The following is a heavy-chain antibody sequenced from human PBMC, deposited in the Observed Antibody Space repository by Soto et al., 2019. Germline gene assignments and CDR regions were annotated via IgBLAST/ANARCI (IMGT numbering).Heavy chain of an antibody. CDR3: ALYQLLGKCFDY. V-gene: IGHV2-5*02. CDR1: GFSLSTSGVG. CDR2: IYWDDDK. J-gene: IGHJ4*02. D-gene: IGHD2-2*01. Sequence: SAPTLVNPTQTLTLTCTFSGFSLSTSGVGVGWIRQPPGKALEWLALIYWDDDKRYSPSLKSRLTITKDTSKNQVVLTMTNMDPVDTATYYCALYQLLGKCFDYWGQGTLVTVSS.